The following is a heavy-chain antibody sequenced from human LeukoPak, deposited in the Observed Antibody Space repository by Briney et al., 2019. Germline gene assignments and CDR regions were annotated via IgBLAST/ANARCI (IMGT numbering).Heavy chain of an antibody. D-gene: IGHD5-24*01. CDR1: GYTFTSYY. CDR2: INPSGGST. J-gene: IGHJ4*02. CDR3: ARDLEATSTVEMATTTQGLSDY. Sequence: ASVKVSCKASGYTFTSYYMHWVRQAPGQGLEWMGIINPSGGSTSYAQKFQGRVTMTRDTSTSTVYMELSSLRSEDTAVYYCARDLEATSTVEMATTTQGLSDYWGQGTLVTVSS. V-gene: IGHV1-46*01.